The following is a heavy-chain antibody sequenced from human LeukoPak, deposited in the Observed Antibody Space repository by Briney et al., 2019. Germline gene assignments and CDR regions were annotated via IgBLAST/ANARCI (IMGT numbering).Heavy chain of an antibody. D-gene: IGHD5-12*01. CDR1: GGSISSYY. CDR3: ASPQSGYDDDAFDI. J-gene: IGHJ3*02. V-gene: IGHV4-4*07. CDR2: IYTSGST. Sequence: SETLSLTCTVSGGSISSYYWSWIRQPAGKGLEWIGRIYTSGSTNFNPSLKSRVTMSVDTSKNQFSLKLTSVTAADTAVYYCASPQSGYDDDAFDIWGHGTMVTVSS.